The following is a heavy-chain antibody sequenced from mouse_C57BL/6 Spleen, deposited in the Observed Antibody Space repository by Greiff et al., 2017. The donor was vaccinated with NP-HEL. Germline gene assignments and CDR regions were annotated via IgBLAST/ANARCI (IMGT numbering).Heavy chain of an antibody. J-gene: IGHJ1*03. Sequence: QVQLQQPGAELVKPGASVKLSCKASGYTFTSYWMQWVKQRPGQGLEWIGEIDPSDSYTNYNQKFKGKATFTVDTSSSTAYMQLSSLTSEDSAVYYCARPPDGYYRHFDGWGTGTTVTVSS. CDR3: ARPPDGYYRHFDG. V-gene: IGHV1-50*01. CDR1: GYTFTSYW. D-gene: IGHD2-3*01. CDR2: IDPSDSYT.